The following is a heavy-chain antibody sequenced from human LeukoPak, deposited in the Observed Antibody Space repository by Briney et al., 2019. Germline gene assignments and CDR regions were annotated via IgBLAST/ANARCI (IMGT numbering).Heavy chain of an antibody. Sequence: ASVKVSCKASGYTFTSYGISWVRQAPGQGLEWMGGIIPIFGTANYAQKFQGRVTITADESTSTAYMELSSLRSEDTAVYYCARENDYTKALDYWGQGTLVTVSS. J-gene: IGHJ4*02. CDR1: GYTFTSYG. CDR3: ARENDYTKALDY. CDR2: IIPIFGTA. D-gene: IGHD4-11*01. V-gene: IGHV1-69*13.